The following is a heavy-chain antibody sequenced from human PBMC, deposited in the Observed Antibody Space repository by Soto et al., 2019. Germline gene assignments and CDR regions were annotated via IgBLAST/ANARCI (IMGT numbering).Heavy chain of an antibody. CDR3: ARGRYGDY. V-gene: IGHV1-18*01. D-gene: IGHD1-1*01. Sequence: QVHLVQSGAEVKKPGASVKVSCQGSGYAFTTYGITWVRHAPGQGLEWMGWISAHNGNTNYAQKLQGRVTVTRDTSTSTAYMELRSLRYDDTAVYYGARGRYGDYWGQGALVTVSS. CDR1: GYAFTTYG. CDR2: ISAHNGNT. J-gene: IGHJ4*02.